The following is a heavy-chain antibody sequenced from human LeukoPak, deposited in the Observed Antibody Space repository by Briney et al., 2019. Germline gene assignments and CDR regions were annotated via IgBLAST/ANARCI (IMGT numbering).Heavy chain of an antibody. CDR2: IYYSGST. V-gene: IGHV4-31*03. D-gene: IGHD2-15*01. J-gene: IGHJ4*02. Sequence: SETLSLTCTVSGGSISSGGYYWSWIRQHPGKGLEWIGYIYYSGSTYYNPSLKSRVTISVDTSKNQFSLKLSSVTAADTAVYYCARDRCSGGSCYFDYRGQGTLVTVSS. CDR1: GGSISSGGYY. CDR3: ARDRCSGGSCYFDY.